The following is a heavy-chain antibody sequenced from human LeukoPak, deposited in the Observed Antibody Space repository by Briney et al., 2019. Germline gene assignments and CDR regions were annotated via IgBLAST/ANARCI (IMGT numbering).Heavy chain of an antibody. CDR1: GFTFRTTG. CDR2: MSADGIKT. D-gene: IGHD3-10*01. V-gene: IGHV3-30*04. J-gene: IGHJ4*02. CDR3: AKDHAGSGRAFEY. Sequence: PGGSLRLSCATSGFTFRTTGVHWVRRAPGKGLEWVSLMSADGIKTYYADSVKGRFTVSRDSSKDILYLQMNSLRDDDTAIYYCAKDHAGSGRAFEYWGQGTRVTVSS.